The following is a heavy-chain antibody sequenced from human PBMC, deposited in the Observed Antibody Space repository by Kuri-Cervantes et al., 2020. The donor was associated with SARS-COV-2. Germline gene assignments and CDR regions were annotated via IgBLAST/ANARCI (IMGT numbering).Heavy chain of an antibody. Sequence: GGSLRLSCKGSGYSFTSYWIGWMRQMPGKGLEWMGIIYPGDSDTRYSPSFQGQVTISADKSISTAYLQWSSLKASDTAMYYCALKPAPMIEGWFDPWGQGTLVTVSS. CDR1: GYSFTSYW. J-gene: IGHJ5*02. CDR3: ALKPAPMIEGWFDP. CDR2: IYPGDSDT. D-gene: IGHD3-22*01. V-gene: IGHV5-51*01.